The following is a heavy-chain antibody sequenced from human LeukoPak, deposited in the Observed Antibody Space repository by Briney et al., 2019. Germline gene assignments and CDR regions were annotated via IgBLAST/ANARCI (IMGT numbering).Heavy chain of an antibody. V-gene: IGHV1-69*08. D-gene: IGHD2-15*01. CDR3: ARESYAPVAATYWFDP. CDR1: GGTFLSHT. CDR2: ITPVINTA. J-gene: IGHJ5*02. Sequence: GASVKVSCKTSGGTFLSHTFRWVRQAPGQGLEWVGKITPVINTANYAQTFQGRVSIYADKSTTTVYMDLSGLRPDDTAVYYCARESYAPVAATYWFDPWGQGTLVTVSS.